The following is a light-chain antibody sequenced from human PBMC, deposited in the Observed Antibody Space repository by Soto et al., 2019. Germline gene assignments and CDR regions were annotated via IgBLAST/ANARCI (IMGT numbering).Light chain of an antibody. J-gene: IGKJ1*01. CDR2: DAS. V-gene: IGKV1-5*01. CDR3: QQYNTYSPERT. CDR1: QSISSW. Sequence: DIQMTQSPSTLSASVGDRVTITCRASQSISSWLAWYQQKPGKAPKLLIYDASSLERGVTSRFSGSGSGTEFTLTISSLQPDDFATYYCQQYNTYSPERTFGQGTKVDIK.